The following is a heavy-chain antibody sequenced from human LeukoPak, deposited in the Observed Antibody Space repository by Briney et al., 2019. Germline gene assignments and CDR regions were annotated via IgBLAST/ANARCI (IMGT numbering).Heavy chain of an antibody. CDR3: ARERSMVRGMSWFDP. D-gene: IGHD3-10*01. J-gene: IGHJ5*02. V-gene: IGHV4-4*07. Sequence: SETLSLTCTVSGGSISSYYWSWIRQPAGKGLEWIGRIYTSGSTNYNPSLKSRVILSVDTSKNQFSLKLSSVTAADTAVYYCARERSMVRGMSWFDPWGQGTLVTVSS. CDR1: GGSISSYY. CDR2: IYTSGST.